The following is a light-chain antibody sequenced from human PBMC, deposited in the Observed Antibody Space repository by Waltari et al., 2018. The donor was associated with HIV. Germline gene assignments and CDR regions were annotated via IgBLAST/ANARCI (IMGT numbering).Light chain of an antibody. CDR3: SAQTGSTTLV. V-gene: IGLV2-14*03. J-gene: IGLJ3*02. Sequence: QSALTQPASVSGSPGQSITISCTGINSDVGYYDYVSWYQQHPGKAPKLMIYDVSNRASGIPNRFSGSKSGNTASLTLSGRQAEDEADYYFSAQTGSTTLVFGRGTTLTVL. CDR1: NSDVGYYDY. CDR2: DVS.